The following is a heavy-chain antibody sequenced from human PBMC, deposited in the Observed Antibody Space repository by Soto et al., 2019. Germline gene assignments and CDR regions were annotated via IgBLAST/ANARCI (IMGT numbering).Heavy chain of an antibody. CDR2: IYYSGST. V-gene: IGHV4-31*03. D-gene: IGHD3-22*01. CDR1: GGSISSGGYY. J-gene: IGHJ4*02. Sequence: PSEPLSLTCTFSGGSISSGGYYWSWIRQHPGKGLEWIGYIYYSGSTYYNPSLKSRVTISVDTSKNQFSLKLSSVTAADTAVYYCAREYYYDSTYFDYWGQGTLVTVSS. CDR3: AREYYYDSTYFDY.